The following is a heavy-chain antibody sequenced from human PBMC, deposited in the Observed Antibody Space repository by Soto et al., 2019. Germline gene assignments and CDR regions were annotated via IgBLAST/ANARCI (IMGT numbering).Heavy chain of an antibody. J-gene: IGHJ4*02. CDR3: AKARYYDSTGYLYYFDY. Sequence: GGSLRLSCAASGFTFSSYAMSWVRQAPGKGLEWVSSISGSGGSTYYADSVKGRFTISRDNSKNTLYLQMNSLRAEDTAVYCCAKARYYDSTGYLYYFDYRGQGTLVTVSS. CDR1: GFTFSSYA. CDR2: ISGSGGST. D-gene: IGHD3-22*01. V-gene: IGHV3-23*01.